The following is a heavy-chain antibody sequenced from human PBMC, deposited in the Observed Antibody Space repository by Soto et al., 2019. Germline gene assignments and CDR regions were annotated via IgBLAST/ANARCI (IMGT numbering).Heavy chain of an antibody. Sequence: GASLKVSCTASGDPFSSYGITWVRQAPGQGLEWMGWIDPYNGNTKYPQKLRDMFTMSTDASTTTAYMELRSRRSDDTAVHPCARVLASAGPYDYWGQGTLVTVSS. D-gene: IGHD6-13*01. CDR3: ARVLASAGPYDY. V-gene: IGHV1-18*04. CDR2: IDPYNGNT. J-gene: IGHJ4*02. CDR1: GDPFSSYG.